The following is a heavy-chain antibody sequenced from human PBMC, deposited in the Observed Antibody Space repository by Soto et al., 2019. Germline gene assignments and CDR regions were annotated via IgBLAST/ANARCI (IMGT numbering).Heavy chain of an antibody. CDR3: TTQGFGGLHGLVDV. Sequence: QVQLQESGPGLVKPSETLSLTCTVSGGSISSINNHFSNHYCSWIRLSPGKGLELIGDISNIGFTRHNPSLKRRVRMSVDTSKNQFSLKLTSVTAADTAVYYCTTQGFGGLHGLVDVWGQGTTVTVSS. V-gene: IGHV4-61*01. D-gene: IGHD3-10*01. CDR2: ISNIGFT. CDR1: GGSISSINNHFSNHY. J-gene: IGHJ6*02.